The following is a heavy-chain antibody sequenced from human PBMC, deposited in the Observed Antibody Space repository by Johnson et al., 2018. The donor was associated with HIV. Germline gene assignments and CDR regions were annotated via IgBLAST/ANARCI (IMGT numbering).Heavy chain of an antibody. J-gene: IGHJ3*02. V-gene: IGHV3-30*04. D-gene: IGHD5-18*01. CDR3: ARLPSGYSRDAFDI. Sequence: QMLLVESGGDVVQPGRSLRLSCAASGFTFSTYTMHWVRQAPGKGLEWVAFISYDGNSKYFADSVKGRFTISRDNSKNTLYLQMNSLRPEDTAVYYCARLPSGYSRDAFDIWGQGTMVTVSS. CDR2: ISYDGNSK. CDR1: GFTFSTYT.